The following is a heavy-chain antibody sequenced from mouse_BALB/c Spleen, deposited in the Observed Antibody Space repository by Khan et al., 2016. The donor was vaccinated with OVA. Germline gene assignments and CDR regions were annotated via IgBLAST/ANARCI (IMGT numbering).Heavy chain of an antibody. CDR3: ARNSYMYDFTY. CDR2: IWSGGGT. CDR1: GFSLTTYG. V-gene: IGHV2-2*01. Sequence: QVQLQQSGPGLVQPSQSLSITCTVSGFSLTTYGVHWVRQSPGKGLEWLGVIWSGGGTDYNAAFISRLSISKDNSKSQVFFKMNSLQADDTAMYCCARNSYMYDFTYWGQGTLVTVSA. J-gene: IGHJ3*01. D-gene: IGHD2-14*01.